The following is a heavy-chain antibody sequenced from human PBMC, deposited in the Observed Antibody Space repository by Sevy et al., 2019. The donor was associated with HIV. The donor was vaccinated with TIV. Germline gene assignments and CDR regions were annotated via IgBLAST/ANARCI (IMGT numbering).Heavy chain of an antibody. J-gene: IGHJ5*02. CDR3: TTKGRDGSGIGCQIS. CDR1: EFIFNDAW. Sequence: GGSLRLSCVASEFIFNDAWMHWVRQAPGKGLEWVGRIKSNIDGAAIDYAATVKGRFTISRDDSKDTVFLQMNSLKSEDTAVYFCTTKGRDGSGIGCQISWGQGTQVTVSS. V-gene: IGHV3-15*01. CDR2: IKSNIDGAAI. D-gene: IGHD2-15*01.